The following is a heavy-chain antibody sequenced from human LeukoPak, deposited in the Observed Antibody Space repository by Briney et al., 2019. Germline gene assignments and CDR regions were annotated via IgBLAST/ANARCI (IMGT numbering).Heavy chain of an antibody. V-gene: IGHV1-24*01. D-gene: IGHD3-10*01. CDR2: FDPADGET. CDR3: ATALITMIWGQGCFDP. CDR1: GHTLSELS. Sequence: ASVKVSCKVSGHTLSELSMHWVRQAPGKGLEWMGGFDPADGETIYAQKFQGRVIMTADSSTDAAYMELSSLTSEDTAVYYCATALITMIWGQGCFDPWGQGTLVTVSS. J-gene: IGHJ5*02.